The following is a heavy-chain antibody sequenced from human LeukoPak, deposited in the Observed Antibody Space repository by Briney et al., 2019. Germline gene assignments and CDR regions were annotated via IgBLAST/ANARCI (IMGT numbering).Heavy chain of an antibody. D-gene: IGHD4-17*01. V-gene: IGHV4-39*07. CDR3: ASSPPLMTTVTTRFDY. Sequence: SETLSLTCTVSGGSISSSSYYWGWIRQPPGKGLEWIGSIYYSGSTYYNPSLKSRVTISVDTSKNQFSLKLSSVTAADTAVYYCASSPPLMTTVTTRFDYWGQGTLVTVSS. J-gene: IGHJ4*02. CDR2: IYYSGST. CDR1: GGSISSSSYY.